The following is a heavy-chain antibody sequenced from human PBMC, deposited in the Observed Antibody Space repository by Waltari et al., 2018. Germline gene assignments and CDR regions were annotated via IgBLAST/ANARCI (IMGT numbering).Heavy chain of an antibody. J-gene: IGHJ4*02. CDR3: ARDRAGVGDD. CDR1: GFTFSNYA. D-gene: IGHD3-10*01. V-gene: IGHV3-64*01. CDR2: ITSDGGTT. Sequence: EVQLVESGGGLVQPGGSLRLSCAASGFTFSNYAMHWVRQAPGKGLEYVSAITSDGGTTYYANSVKGRFTISRDNSKNTLYLQMGSLRAEDTAVYYCARDRAGVGDDWGQGTLVTVSS.